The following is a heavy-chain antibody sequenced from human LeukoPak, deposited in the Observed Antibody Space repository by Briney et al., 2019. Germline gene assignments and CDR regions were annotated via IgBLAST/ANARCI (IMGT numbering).Heavy chain of an antibody. CDR3: AKSGYNGHDRPH. Sequence: GGSLRLSCAVSGFTFNINTMSWLRQTPGKGLEWVSVISESGRDYYTDSVKGRFTISRDNSKNTLYLQMNSLTAEDTATYYCAKSGYNGHDRPHWGLGTLVTVSS. CDR2: ISESGRD. D-gene: IGHD5-12*01. CDR1: GFTFNINT. V-gene: IGHV3-23*01. J-gene: IGHJ4*02.